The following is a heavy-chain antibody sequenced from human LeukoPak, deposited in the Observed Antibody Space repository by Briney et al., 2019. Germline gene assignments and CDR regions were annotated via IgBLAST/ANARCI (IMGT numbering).Heavy chain of an antibody. Sequence: GGSLRLSCAASGFTFSSYGMHWVRQAPGKGLEWVAATSHDGSNSYYADSVKGRFTISRDSSKNTPYLQMSSLRVEDTAVYSCAKDRGIHCYGMDVWGQGTTVTVSS. CDR2: TSHDGSNS. V-gene: IGHV3-30*18. CDR1: GFTFSSYG. CDR3: AKDRGIHCYGMDV. D-gene: IGHD3-10*01. J-gene: IGHJ6*02.